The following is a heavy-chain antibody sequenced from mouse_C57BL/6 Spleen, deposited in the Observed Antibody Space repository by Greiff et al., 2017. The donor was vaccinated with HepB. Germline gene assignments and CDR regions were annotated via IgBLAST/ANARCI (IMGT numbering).Heavy chain of an antibody. CDR3: ARSLYGKDAMDY. CDR2: IYPGDGDT. CDR1: GYAFSSYW. J-gene: IGHJ4*01. V-gene: IGHV1-80*01. Sequence: VQLQESGAELVKPGASVKISCKASGYAFSSYWMNWVKQRPGKGLEWIGQIYPGDGDTNYNGKFKGKATLTADKSSSTAYMQLSSLTSEDSAVYFCARSLYGKDAMDYWGQGTSVTVSS. D-gene: IGHD2-1*01.